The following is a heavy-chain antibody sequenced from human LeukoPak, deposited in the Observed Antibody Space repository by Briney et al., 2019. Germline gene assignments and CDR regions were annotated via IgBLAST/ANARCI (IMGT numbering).Heavy chain of an antibody. Sequence: GGSLRLSCAASGFTFSSYAMSWVRQAPGKGLEWVGFIRSKAYGGTTEYAASVKGRFTISRDDSKSIAYLQMNSLKTEDTAVYYCTRGTRRYGDYPGQGTLVTVSS. D-gene: IGHD1-1*01. CDR2: IRSKAYGGTT. CDR1: GFTFSSYA. V-gene: IGHV3-49*04. J-gene: IGHJ4*02. CDR3: TRGTRRYGDY.